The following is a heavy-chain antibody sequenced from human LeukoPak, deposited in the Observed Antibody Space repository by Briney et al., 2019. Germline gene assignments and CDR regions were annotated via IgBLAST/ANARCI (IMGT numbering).Heavy chain of an antibody. CDR1: GFTFSSYS. CDR3: AKTLGFGEPKETHFDY. Sequence: PGGSLRLSCAASGFTFSSYSMNWVRQAPGKGLEWVSSISSSSSYIYYADSVKGRFTISRDNSKNTLYLQMNSLRAEDTAVYYCAKTLGFGEPKETHFDYWGQGTLVTVSS. CDR2: ISSSSSYI. V-gene: IGHV3-21*04. J-gene: IGHJ4*02. D-gene: IGHD3-10*01.